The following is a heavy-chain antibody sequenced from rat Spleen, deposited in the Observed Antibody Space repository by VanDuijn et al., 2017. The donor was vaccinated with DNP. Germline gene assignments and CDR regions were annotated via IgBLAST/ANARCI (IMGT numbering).Heavy chain of an antibody. J-gene: IGHJ4*01. CDR1: DYSITSSY. V-gene: IGHV3-1*01. Sequence: EVQLQESGPGLVKPSQSLSLTCSVTDYSITSSYRWGWIRKFPGNKMEWIGRINYSGSTGYNPSLKSRISITRDTSKNQFFLQVNSVTTEDTATYYCARWPGYNPPYAMDAWGQGTSVTVSS. D-gene: IGHD1-4*01. CDR3: ARWPGYNPPYAMDA. CDR2: INYSGST.